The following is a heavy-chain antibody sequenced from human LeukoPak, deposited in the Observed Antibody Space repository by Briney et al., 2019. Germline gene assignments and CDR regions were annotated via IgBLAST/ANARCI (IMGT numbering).Heavy chain of an antibody. J-gene: IGHJ3*02. D-gene: IGHD2-2*01. V-gene: IGHV3-66*01. CDR1: GFTVSSNY. CDR2: IYSGGST. CDR3: STSCYYPDAFDI. Sequence: GGSLRLSCAASGFTVSSNYMSWVRQAPGKGLEWISVIYSGGSTYYADSVKGRFTISRDNPKNTLYLQMNSLRAEDTAVYYCSTSCYYPDAFDIWGQGTMVTVSS.